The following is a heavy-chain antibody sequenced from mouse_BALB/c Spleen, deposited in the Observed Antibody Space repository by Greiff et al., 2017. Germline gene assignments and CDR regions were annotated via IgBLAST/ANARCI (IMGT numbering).Heavy chain of an antibody. D-gene: IGHD4-1*01. V-gene: IGHV1-9*01. CDR1: SYTFSSYW. J-gene: IGHJ4*01. CDR2: ILPGSGST. CDR3: AREGNWDLYAMDY. Sequence: VQLQQSGAELMKPGASVKISCKATSYTFSSYWIEWVKQRPGHGLEWIGEILPGSGSTNYNEKFKGKATFTADTSSNTAYMQLSSLTSEDSAVYYCAREGNWDLYAMDYWGQGTSVTVSS.